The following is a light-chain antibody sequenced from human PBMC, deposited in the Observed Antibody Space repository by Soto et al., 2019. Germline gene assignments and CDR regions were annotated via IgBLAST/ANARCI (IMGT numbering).Light chain of an antibody. CDR2: AAS. J-gene: IGKJ1*01. V-gene: IGKV1-8*01. Sequence: AIRMTQSPSSLSASTGDRVTITCRASQGISSYLAWYQQKPGKAPKLLIYAASTLQSGVPSRFSGSGSATDFTLTISCLQSEYFATYYCQQYYSYPLWTFGQGTKVEIK. CDR1: QGISSY. CDR3: QQYYSYPLWT.